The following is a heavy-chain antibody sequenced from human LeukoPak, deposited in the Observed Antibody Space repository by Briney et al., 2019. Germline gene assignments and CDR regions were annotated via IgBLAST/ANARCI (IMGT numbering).Heavy chain of an antibody. J-gene: IGHJ4*02. CDR1: GFTFDDYA. V-gene: IGHV3-9*01. CDR2: ISRNSGSI. D-gene: IGHD3-10*01. CDR3: AKDTGLWFGELFSYFDY. Sequence: GGSLRLSCAASGFTFDDYAMHWVRQAPGKGLEWVSGISRNSGSIGYADSVKGRFTISRDNAKNSLYLQMNSLRAEDTALYYCAKDTGLWFGELFSYFDYWGQGTLVTVSS.